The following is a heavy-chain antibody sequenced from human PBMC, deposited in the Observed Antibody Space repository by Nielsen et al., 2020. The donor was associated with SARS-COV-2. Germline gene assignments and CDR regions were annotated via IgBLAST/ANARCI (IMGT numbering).Heavy chain of an antibody. CDR2: INAGNGNT. J-gene: IGHJ4*02. CDR1: GFTFSHYA. V-gene: IGHV1-3*01. Sequence: GESLKISCVASGFTFSHYAIHWVRQAPGQSLEWMGWINAGNGNTKYSQKFQGRVTMTRDTSANTAYMELSSLSSEDTAVYYCARITPSSGWDYWGQGTLVTVSS. CDR3: ARITPSSGWDY. D-gene: IGHD6-19*01.